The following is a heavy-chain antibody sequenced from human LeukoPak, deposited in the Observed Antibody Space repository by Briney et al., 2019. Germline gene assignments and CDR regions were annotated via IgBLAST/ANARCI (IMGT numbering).Heavy chain of an antibody. J-gene: IGHJ5*02. Sequence: ASVKVSCKSSGFTFTDEYIHWVRQAPGQGLEWMGWINPYSGAINYAQKFQGRVTLTRDTSISTAYMELSRLTSGDTAVYYCARGHYSGTNPLHWFDPWGQGTLVTVSS. D-gene: IGHD1-26*01. CDR3: ARGHYSGTNPLHWFDP. V-gene: IGHV1-2*02. CDR1: GFTFTDEY. CDR2: INPYSGAI.